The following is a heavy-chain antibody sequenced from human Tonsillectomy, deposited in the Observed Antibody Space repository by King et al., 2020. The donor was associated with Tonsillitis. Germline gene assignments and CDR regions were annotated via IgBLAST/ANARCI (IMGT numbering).Heavy chain of an antibody. CDR1: GGTFSSYV. J-gene: IGHJ3*02. V-gene: IGHV1-69*01. D-gene: IGHD2-2*01. Sequence: VQLVQSGAEVKKPGSSVKVSCKASGGTFSSYVISWVRQAPGQGLEWMGGIIPILGTANYAQRFQGRVTITADESTSTAYMEVSSLGAEDTAVYYCASPPAGCCSSISGQYAFDIWGQGTMVTVSS. CDR3: ASPPAGCCSSISGQYAFDI. CDR2: IIPILGTA.